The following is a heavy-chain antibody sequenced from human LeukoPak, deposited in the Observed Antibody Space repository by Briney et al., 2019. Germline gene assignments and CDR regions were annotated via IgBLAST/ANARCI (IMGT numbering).Heavy chain of an antibody. D-gene: IGHD4-17*01. CDR1: GGSISSYY. CDR2: IYYIGST. V-gene: IGHV4-59*01. CDR3: ARERGTTVTNYFDY. Sequence: SETLSLTCTVSGGSISSYYWSWIRQPPGKGLEWIGYIYYIGSTNYNPSLKSRVTISVDTSKNQFSLKLSSVTAADTAVYYCARERGTTVTNYFDYWGQGTLVTVSS. J-gene: IGHJ4*02.